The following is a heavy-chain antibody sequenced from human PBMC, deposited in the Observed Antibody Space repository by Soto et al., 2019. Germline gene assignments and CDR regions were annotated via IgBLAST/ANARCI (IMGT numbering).Heavy chain of an antibody. CDR1: GFTFSSYA. D-gene: IGHD6-6*01. CDR3: ARYSSSSSAFDI. V-gene: IGHV3-23*01. Sequence: EVQLLESGGGLVQPGGSLRLSCAASGFTFSSYAMSWVRQAPGKGLEWVSAISGSGGSTYYADSVKGRFTISRDNSENTLYLQMNSLRAEDTAVYYCARYSSSSSAFDIWGQGTMVTVSS. J-gene: IGHJ3*02. CDR2: ISGSGGST.